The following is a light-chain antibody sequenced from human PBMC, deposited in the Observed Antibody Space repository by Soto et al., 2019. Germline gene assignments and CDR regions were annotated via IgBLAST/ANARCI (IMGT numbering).Light chain of an antibody. Sequence: DIQMTQSPSTLSASVGDRVTITCRASQSISSWLAWYQQKPGEAPKFLIYKASSLESGVPSRFSGSGSGTEFTLTINTLQPDDFATYYCQQYDGYPLTFGGGTKVESK. CDR1: QSISSW. V-gene: IGKV1-5*03. CDR2: KAS. CDR3: QQYDGYPLT. J-gene: IGKJ4*01.